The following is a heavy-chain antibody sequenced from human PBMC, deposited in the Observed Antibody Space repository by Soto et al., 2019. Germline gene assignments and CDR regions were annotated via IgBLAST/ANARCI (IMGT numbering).Heavy chain of an antibody. CDR3: ARIYYGSGSYYKSHFDY. J-gene: IGHJ4*02. V-gene: IGHV4-31*03. CDR2: IYYSGST. D-gene: IGHD3-10*01. CDR1: GGSISSGGYY. Sequence: TLSLTCTVSGGSISSGGYYWSWIRQHPGKGLEWIGYIYYSGSTYYNPSLKSRVTISVDTSKNQFSLKLSSVTAADTAVYYCARIYYGSGSYYKSHFDYWGQGTLVTVSS.